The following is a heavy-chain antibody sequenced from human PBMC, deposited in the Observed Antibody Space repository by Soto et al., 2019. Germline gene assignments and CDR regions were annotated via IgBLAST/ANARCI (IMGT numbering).Heavy chain of an antibody. J-gene: IGHJ3*02. CDR1: GFSLSTSGVG. Sequence: QITLKESGPPLVKPTQTLTLTCTFSGFSLSTSGVGVGWIRQPPGKALEWLALIYWDDDKRYSPSLKSRVTISKDTSKNQVVLTMTNMDPVDTATYYCVYTSGYSWAFDIWGQGTVVIVSS. CDR3: VYTSGYSWAFDI. CDR2: IYWDDDK. D-gene: IGHD3-22*01. V-gene: IGHV2-5*02.